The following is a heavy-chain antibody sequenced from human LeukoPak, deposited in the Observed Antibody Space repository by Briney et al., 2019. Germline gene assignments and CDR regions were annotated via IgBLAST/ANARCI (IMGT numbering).Heavy chain of an antibody. CDR3: ARVTPDYTFDY. Sequence: PSETLSLTCAVSGGSISSGGYSWSWIRQPPGKGLEWIGYIYHSGSTHYNPSLKSRVTISVDRSKNQFSLKLSSVTAADTAVYYCARVTPDYTFDYWGQGTLVTVSS. CDR1: GGSISSGGYS. D-gene: IGHD2-2*02. V-gene: IGHV4-30-2*01. CDR2: IYHSGST. J-gene: IGHJ4*02.